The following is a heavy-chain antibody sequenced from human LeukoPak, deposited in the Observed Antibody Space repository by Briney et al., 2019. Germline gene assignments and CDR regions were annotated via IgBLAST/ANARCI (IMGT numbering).Heavy chain of an antibody. CDR1: GYTFTDYY. Sequence: ASVKVSCKATGYTFTDYYIHWVRQAPGQGLDWMGWINPRNGDTKYEENFQGRVTMTRDTSISTAYMELNRLRSDDTALYFCARGPNISGSGRSWFDPWGQGTLVTVSS. CDR2: INPRNGDT. V-gene: IGHV1-2*02. D-gene: IGHD3-10*01. J-gene: IGHJ5*02. CDR3: ARGPNISGSGRSWFDP.